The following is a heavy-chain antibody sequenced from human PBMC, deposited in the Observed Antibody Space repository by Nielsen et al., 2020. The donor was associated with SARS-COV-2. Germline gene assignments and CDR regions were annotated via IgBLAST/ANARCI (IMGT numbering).Heavy chain of an antibody. J-gene: IGHJ4*02. V-gene: IGHV4-59*13. Sequence: SETLSPTCTVSGGSISSYYWSWIRQPPGKGLEWIGYIYYSGSTNYNPSLKSRVTISVDTSKNQFSLKLSSVTAADTAVYYCARDPYGDYGGYFDYWGQGTLVTVSS. CDR1: GGSISSYY. D-gene: IGHD4-17*01. CDR2: IYYSGST. CDR3: ARDPYGDYGGYFDY.